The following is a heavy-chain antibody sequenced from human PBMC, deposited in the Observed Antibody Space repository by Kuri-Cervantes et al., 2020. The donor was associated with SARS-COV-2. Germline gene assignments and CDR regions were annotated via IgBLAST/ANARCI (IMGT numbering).Heavy chain of an antibody. CDR2: IKSKTDGGTT. V-gene: IGHV3-15*01. Sequence: GESLKISCAASGFTFSNAWMSWVRQAPGKGLEWVGRIKSKTDGGTTDYAAPVKGRFTISRDNSKNTLYLQMNSLRAEDTAVYYCARERLVLGRFLYGMDVWGQGTTVTVSS. CDR1: GFTFSNAW. CDR3: ARERLVLGRFLYGMDV. J-gene: IGHJ6*02. D-gene: IGHD6-19*01.